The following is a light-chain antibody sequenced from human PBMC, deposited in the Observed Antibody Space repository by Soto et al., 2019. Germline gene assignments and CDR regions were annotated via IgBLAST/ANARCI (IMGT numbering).Light chain of an antibody. Sequence: QSVLTQPASVSGSPGQSITISCIGTISDVGSSNLVSWYQQHPGKAPKVLIYEVSERPSGVSNRFSGSKSGNTASLTISGLQAEDEAEYYCCSYAGSRTHVLFGGGTKLTVL. CDR3: CSYAGSRTHVL. V-gene: IGLV2-23*02. CDR1: ISDVGSSNL. CDR2: EVS. J-gene: IGLJ2*01.